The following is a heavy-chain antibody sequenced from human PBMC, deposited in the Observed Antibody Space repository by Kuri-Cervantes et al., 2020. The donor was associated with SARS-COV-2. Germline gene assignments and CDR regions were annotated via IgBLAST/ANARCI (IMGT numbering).Heavy chain of an antibody. CDR3: TRGQQLVLLDY. J-gene: IGHJ4*02. V-gene: IGHV4-59*12. Sequence: SETLSLTCTVSGGSISSYYRSWIRQPPGKGLEWIGYIYYSGSTNYNPFLKSRVTISVDTSKNQFSLKLSSVTDADTAVYYCTRGQQLVLLDYWGQGTLVTVSS. CDR1: GGSISSYY. D-gene: IGHD6-13*01. CDR2: IYYSGST.